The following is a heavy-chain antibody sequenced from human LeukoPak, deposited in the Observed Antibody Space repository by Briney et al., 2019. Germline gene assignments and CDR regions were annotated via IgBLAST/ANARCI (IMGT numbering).Heavy chain of an antibody. CDR3: ARLLASITMVRGVIEIYYYYGMDV. J-gene: IGHJ6*02. CDR2: IHFSGSTY. Sequence: PSQTLSLTCTVSGGSISSGDYYWSWIRQPPGKGLEWIGYIHFSGSTYYYNPSLKSRVTMSVDTSKNQFSLKLSSVTAADTAVYYCARLLASITMVRGVIEIYYYYGMDVWGQGTTVTVSS. CDR1: GGSISSGDYY. V-gene: IGHV4-30-4*01. D-gene: IGHD3-10*01.